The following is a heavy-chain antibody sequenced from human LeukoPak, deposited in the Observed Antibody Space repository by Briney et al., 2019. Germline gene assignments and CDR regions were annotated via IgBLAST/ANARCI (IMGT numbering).Heavy chain of an antibody. CDR3: ASIAFSSYTLTDY. CDR1: GGSISSSSYY. V-gene: IGHV4-39*07. CDR2: IYYSGST. D-gene: IGHD2-2*01. Sequence: PSETLSLTCTVSGGSISSSSYYWGWIRQPPGKGLEWIGSIYYSGSTYYNPSLKSRVTISVDTSKNQFSLKLSSVTAADTAVYYCASIAFSSYTLTDYWGQGTLVTVSS. J-gene: IGHJ4*02.